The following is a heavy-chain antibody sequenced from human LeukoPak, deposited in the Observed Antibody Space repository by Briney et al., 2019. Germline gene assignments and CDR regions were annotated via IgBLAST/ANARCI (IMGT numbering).Heavy chain of an antibody. CDR2: IYTSGST. CDR3: TRDTGTTGEVKFDP. D-gene: IGHD4-17*01. Sequence: PSETLSLTCTVSGNSFGYYYWSWIRQPAGKGLEWIGRIYTSGSTTYNPSLKCRVTMSVDTSKSQFSLNLMSVTAADTAVYYCTRDTGTTGEVKFDPWGQGTLVTVSS. V-gene: IGHV4-4*07. J-gene: IGHJ5*02. CDR1: GNSFGYYY.